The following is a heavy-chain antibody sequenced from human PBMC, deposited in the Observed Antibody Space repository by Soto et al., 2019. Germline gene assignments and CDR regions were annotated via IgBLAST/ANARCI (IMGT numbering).Heavy chain of an antibody. CDR1: GGSFSGYY. D-gene: IGHD6-6*01. CDR3: ARVWGFRAARRVRMGMDV. V-gene: IGHV4-34*01. CDR2: INHSGST. J-gene: IGHJ6*02. Sequence: SETLSLTCAVYGGSFSGYYWSWIRQPPGKGLEWIGEINHSGSTNYNPSLKSRVTISVDTSKNQSSLKLSSVTAADTAVYYCARVWGFRAARRVRMGMDVWGQGTTVTVSS.